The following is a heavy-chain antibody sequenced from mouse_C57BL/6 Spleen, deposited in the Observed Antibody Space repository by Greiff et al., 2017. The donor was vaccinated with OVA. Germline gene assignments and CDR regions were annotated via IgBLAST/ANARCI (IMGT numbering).Heavy chain of an antibody. CDR1: GYTFTSYW. CDR3: ARYVYYAMDY. J-gene: IGHJ4*01. CDR2: IDPSDSYT. V-gene: IGHV1-69*01. Sequence: QVQLQQPGAELVMPGASVKLSCKASGYTFTSYWMHWVKQRPGQGLEWIGEIDPSDSYTNYNQKFKGKSTLTVDKSSSTAYMQLSSLTSEDSAVYYCARYVYYAMDYWGQGTSVTVSS.